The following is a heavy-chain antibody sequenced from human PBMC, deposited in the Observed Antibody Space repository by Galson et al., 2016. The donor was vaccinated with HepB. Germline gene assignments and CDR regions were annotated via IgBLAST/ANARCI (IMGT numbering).Heavy chain of an antibody. Sequence: SLRLSCAASGFSFSDYYMTWIRQAPGKGLEWISYISSRGRTVWYADSVKGRFTISRDNAKNSLYLQMNSLRGEDTAVYYCARSFRDIVVFLGHGRPYYFDYWGQGILVTVSS. D-gene: IGHD2-21*01. CDR3: ARSFRDIVVFLGHGRPYYFDY. CDR1: GFSFSDYY. CDR2: ISSRGRTV. J-gene: IGHJ4*02. V-gene: IGHV3-11*01.